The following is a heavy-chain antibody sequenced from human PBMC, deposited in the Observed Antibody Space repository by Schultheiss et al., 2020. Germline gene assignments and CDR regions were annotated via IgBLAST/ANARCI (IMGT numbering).Heavy chain of an antibody. CDR3: ARSRTHDAFDI. V-gene: IGHV4-39*01. CDR1: GGSISSSSYY. J-gene: IGHJ3*02. Sequence: SATLSLTCTVSGGSISSSSYYWGWIRQPPGKGLEWIGSIYYSGSTYYNPSLKSRVTISVDTSKNQFSLKLSSVTAADTAVYYCARSRTHDAFDIWGQGTMVTVSS. CDR2: IYYSGST.